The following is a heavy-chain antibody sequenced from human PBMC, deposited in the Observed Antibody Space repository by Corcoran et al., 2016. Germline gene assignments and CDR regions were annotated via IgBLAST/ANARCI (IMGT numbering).Heavy chain of an antibody. D-gene: IGHD1-26*01. V-gene: IGHV1-46*01. CDR3: ARMTATSGSSYYYCMAV. J-gene: IGHJ6*02. Sequence: QVQLVQSGAEVKKPGASVKVSCKACGYTFTSYYMHWVRQAPGQGLEWMGIINPSGGSPNYAQKFQGRVTMTRDTSTSTVYMELSSLRSEDTAVYYCARMTATSGSSYYYCMAVWGQGTTVTVAS. CDR2: INPSGGSP. CDR1: GYTFTSYY.